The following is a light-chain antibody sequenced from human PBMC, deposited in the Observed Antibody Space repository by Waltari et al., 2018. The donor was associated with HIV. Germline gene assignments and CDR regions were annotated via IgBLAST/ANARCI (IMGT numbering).Light chain of an antibody. Sequence: QSALTQPASVSGSPGQSITISCTGTSSDVGGYEFFTWYQQHPGKAPKLLVYDINKRPSGVSNRFSGSKSGNTASLTVSGLQADDEADYYCNSYTSRTTFVFGTGTKVTVL. J-gene: IGLJ1*01. V-gene: IGLV2-14*03. CDR1: SSDVGGYEF. CDR3: NSYTSRTTFV. CDR2: DIN.